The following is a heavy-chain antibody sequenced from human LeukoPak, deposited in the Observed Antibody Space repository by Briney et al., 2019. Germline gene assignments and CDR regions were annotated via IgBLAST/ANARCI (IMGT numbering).Heavy chain of an antibody. D-gene: IGHD6-19*01. CDR1: GGSFSGYY. J-gene: IGHJ4*02. V-gene: IGHV4-34*01. CDR2: IYYSGSA. Sequence: SETLSLTCAVYGGSFSGYYWSWIRQPPGKGVEWIGSIYYSGSAYYNPSLKSRVTISVDTSKNQFSLKLNSVTAADTAVYYCARLAVAGTVYFDYWGQGTLVTVSS. CDR3: ARLAVAGTVYFDY.